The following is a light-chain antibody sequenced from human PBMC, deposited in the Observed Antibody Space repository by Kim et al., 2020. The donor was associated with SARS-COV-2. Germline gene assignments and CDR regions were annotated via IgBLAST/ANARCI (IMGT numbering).Light chain of an antibody. J-gene: IGKJ1*01. CDR2: GAS. CDR1: QSISRY. Sequence: DIQMTQSPSSLSASVGDRVTITCRASQSISRYFNWYQQKPGEAPKLLIYGASSLQSGVPSRFSGSGSGTDFTLTITSLQPEDFATYYYQQSYNTPPTFGQGTKVDIK. V-gene: IGKV1-39*01. CDR3: QQSYNTPPT.